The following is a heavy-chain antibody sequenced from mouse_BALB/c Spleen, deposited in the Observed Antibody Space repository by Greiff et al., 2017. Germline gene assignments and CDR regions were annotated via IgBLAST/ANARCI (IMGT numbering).Heavy chain of an antibody. CDR3: ARDWDYGSSYGYFDV. Sequence: QVQLKESGPGLVAPSQSLSITCTVSGFSLTGYGVNWVRQPPGKGLEWLGMIWGDGSTYYNSALKSRLSISKDNSKSQVFLKMNSLQTDDTARYYCARDWDYGSSYGYFDVWGAGTTVTVSS. CDR2: IWGDGST. D-gene: IGHD1-1*01. J-gene: IGHJ1*01. V-gene: IGHV2-6-7*01. CDR1: GFSLTGYG.